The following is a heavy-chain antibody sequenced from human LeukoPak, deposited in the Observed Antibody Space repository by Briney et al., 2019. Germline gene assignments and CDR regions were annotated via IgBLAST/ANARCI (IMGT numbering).Heavy chain of an antibody. CDR3: AGGDYNWNRFDP. J-gene: IGHJ5*02. D-gene: IGHD1-20*01. Sequence: GGSLRLSCAASGFTFSSYTMHWVRQAPGKGLEWVSYITRSSTTIYYADSVKGRFTISRDNTKNSLYLQMNSLRVEDTAIYYCAGGDYNWNRFDPWGQGTLVTVSS. CDR1: GFTFSSYT. V-gene: IGHV3-48*01. CDR2: ITRSSTTI.